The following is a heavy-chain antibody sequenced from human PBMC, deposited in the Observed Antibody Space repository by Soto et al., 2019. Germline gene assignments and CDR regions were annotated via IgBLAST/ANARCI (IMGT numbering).Heavy chain of an antibody. D-gene: IGHD3-10*01. J-gene: IGHJ5*02. CDR1: GFTFSSYG. Sequence: QVQLVESGGGVVQPGRSLRLSCAASGFTFSSYGMHWVRQAPGKGLEWVAVISYDGSNKYYADSVKGRFTISRDNSKNTLYPQMNSLRAEDTAVYYCAKDSGGDYGSGFDPWGQGTLVTVSS. V-gene: IGHV3-30*18. CDR2: ISYDGSNK. CDR3: AKDSGGDYGSGFDP.